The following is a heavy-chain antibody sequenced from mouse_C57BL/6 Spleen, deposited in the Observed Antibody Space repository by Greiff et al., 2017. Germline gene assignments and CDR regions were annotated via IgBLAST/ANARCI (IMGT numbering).Heavy chain of an antibody. V-gene: IGHV1-42*01. J-gene: IGHJ3*01. CDR2: INPSTGGT. CDR3: ARPRRIYDGTGGFAY. D-gene: IGHD2-3*01. Sequence: EVQLQQSGPELVKPGASVKISCKASGYSFTGYYMNWVKQSPEKSLEWIGEINPSTGGTTYNQKFKAKATLTVDKSSSTAYMQLKSLTSEDSAVYSCARPRRIYDGTGGFAYWGQGTLVTVSA. CDR1: GYSFTGYY.